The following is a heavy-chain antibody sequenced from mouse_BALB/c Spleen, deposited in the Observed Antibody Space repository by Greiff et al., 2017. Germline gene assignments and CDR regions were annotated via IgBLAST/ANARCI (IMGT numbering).Heavy chain of an antibody. CDR3: ARFDGYYHYAMDY. CDR2: INPNNGGT. J-gene: IGHJ4*01. Sequence: EVQLQQSGPELVKPGASVKIPCKASGYTFTDYNMDWVKQSHGKSLEWIGDINPNNGGTIYNQKFKGKATLTVDKSSSTAYMELRSLTSEDTAVYYCARFDGYYHYAMDYWGQGTSVTVSS. D-gene: IGHD2-3*01. V-gene: IGHV1-18*01. CDR1: GYTFTDYN.